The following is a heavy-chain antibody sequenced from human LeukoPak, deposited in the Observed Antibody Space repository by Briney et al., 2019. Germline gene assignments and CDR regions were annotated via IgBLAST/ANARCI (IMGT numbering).Heavy chain of an antibody. D-gene: IGHD2-15*01. CDR2: INPNSGGT. CDR3: ASPRGDCSGGSCYYLGY. J-gene: IGHJ4*02. CDR1: GYTFTGYY. V-gene: IGHV1-2*02. Sequence: ASVKVSCKASGYTFTGYYMHWVRQVPGQGLEWMGWINPNSGGTNYAQKFQGRVTMTRDTSISTAYMELSRLRSDDTAVYYCASPRGDCSGGSCYYLGYWGQGTLVTVSS.